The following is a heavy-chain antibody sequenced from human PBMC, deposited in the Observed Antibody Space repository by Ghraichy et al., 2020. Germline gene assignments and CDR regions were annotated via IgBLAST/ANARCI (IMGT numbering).Heavy chain of an antibody. CDR2: IYSSGST. D-gene: IGHD3-10*01. J-gene: IGHJ2*01. CDR3: ARTITMVRGVITIDWYFDL. CDR1: GGSISSGSFY. V-gene: IGHV4-61*02. Sequence: TLSLTCTVSGGSISSGSFYWSWIRQTAGKGLEFIGRIYSSGSTNYNPSLKSRITMSVDTSKNQFSLKLSSVTAADTAVYYCARTITMVRGVITIDWYFDLWGRGTLVTVSS.